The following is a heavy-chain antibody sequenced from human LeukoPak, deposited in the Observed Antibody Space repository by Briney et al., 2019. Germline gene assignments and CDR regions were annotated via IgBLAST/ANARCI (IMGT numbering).Heavy chain of an antibody. J-gene: IGHJ6*03. CDR1: GFTFSNAW. Sequence: PGGSLRLSCAASGFTFSNAWMSWVRQAPGKGLEWVGRIKSKTDGGTTDYAAPVKGRFTISRDDSKNTLYLQMNSPKTEDTAVYYCTTELWFGEEATRYYYYYMDVWGKGTTVTVSS. CDR3: TTELWFGEEATRYYYYYMDV. D-gene: IGHD3-10*01. V-gene: IGHV3-15*01. CDR2: IKSKTDGGTT.